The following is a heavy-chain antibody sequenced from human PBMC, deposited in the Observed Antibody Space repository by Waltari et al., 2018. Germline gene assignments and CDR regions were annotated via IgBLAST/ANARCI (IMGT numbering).Heavy chain of an antibody. V-gene: IGHV4-34*01. J-gene: IGHJ4*02. CDR1: GGSFSGYY. CDR3: ARLPRARWLVYFDY. D-gene: IGHD3-22*01. CDR2: INHSGST. Sequence: QVQLQQWGAGLLKPSETLSLTCAVYGGSFSGYYWSWIRQPPGKGLEWMGEINHSGSTNYNPSLKSRVTISVDTSKNQFSLKLSSVTAADTAVYYCARLPRARWLVYFDYWGQGTLVTVSS.